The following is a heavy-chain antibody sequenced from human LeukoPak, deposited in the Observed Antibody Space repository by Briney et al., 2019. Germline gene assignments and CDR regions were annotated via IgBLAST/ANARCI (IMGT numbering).Heavy chain of an antibody. J-gene: IGHJ4*02. CDR3: ARDMLALYCSSASCYAAFDY. D-gene: IGHD2-2*01. CDR1: GFTFSSYG. V-gene: IGHV3-33*01. Sequence: GGSLRLSCAASGFTFSSYGMHRVRQAPGKGLEWVAVIWYDGSNKYYADSVKGRFTISRDNSKNTLYLQMNSLRVEDTAVYYCARDMLALYCSSASCYAAFDYWGQGTLVTVSS. CDR2: IWYDGSNK.